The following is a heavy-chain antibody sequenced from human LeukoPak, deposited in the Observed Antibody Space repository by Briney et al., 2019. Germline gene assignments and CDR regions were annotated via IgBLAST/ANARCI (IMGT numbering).Heavy chain of an antibody. CDR2: LKQEGSEK. Sequence: GGSLRLSCAASGFTFSSYWMSWVRQARGKGLEWVANLKQEGSEKYCGDSVKGLFTISRENAKISVYVQVKSERGEDTAVYYCARVSIWRRAVANYYYYMDVWGKGTTVTISS. D-gene: IGHD6-19*01. V-gene: IGHV3-7*01. CDR3: ARVSIWRRAVANYYYYMDV. J-gene: IGHJ6*03. CDR1: GFTFSSYW.